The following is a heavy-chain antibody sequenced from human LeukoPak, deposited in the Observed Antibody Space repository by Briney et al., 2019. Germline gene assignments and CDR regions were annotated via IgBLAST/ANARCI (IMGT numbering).Heavy chain of an antibody. CDR3: ARSSPGAFYPYCSSTSCYSWFDP. Sequence: SETLSLTCTVSGGSISSYYWSLIRQPPGKGLEWIGYIYYSGSTNYNPSLKSRVTISVDTSKNQFSLKLSSVTAADTAVYYCARSSPGAFYPYCSSTSCYSWFDPWGQGTLVTVSS. J-gene: IGHJ5*02. D-gene: IGHD2-2*02. CDR2: IYYSGST. CDR1: GGSISSYY. V-gene: IGHV4-59*01.